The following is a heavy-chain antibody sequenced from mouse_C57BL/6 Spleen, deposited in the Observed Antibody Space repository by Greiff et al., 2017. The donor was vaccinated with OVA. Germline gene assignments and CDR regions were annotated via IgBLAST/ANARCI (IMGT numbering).Heavy chain of an antibody. V-gene: IGHV1-59*01. J-gene: IGHJ1*03. Sequence: QVQLQQPGAELVRPGTSVKLSCKASGYTFTSYWMHWVKQRPGQGLEWIGVIDPSDGNTNYNQKFKGKATLTVDTSSSTAYMQLISLTSEDSAVYYCARPSSSYWYIDVWGTGTTVTVSS. CDR1: GYTFTSYW. D-gene: IGHD1-1*01. CDR2: IDPSDGNT. CDR3: ARPSSSYWYIDV.